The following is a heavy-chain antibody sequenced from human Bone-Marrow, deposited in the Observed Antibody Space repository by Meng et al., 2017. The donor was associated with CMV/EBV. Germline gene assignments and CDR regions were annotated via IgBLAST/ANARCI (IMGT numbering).Heavy chain of an antibody. V-gene: IGHV3-23*01. D-gene: IGHD2-2*02. CDR1: GFTFSNAW. Sequence: GGSLRLSWAASGFTFSNAWMSWVRQAPGKGLEWVSAISGSGGSTYYADSVKGRFTISRDNSRNTLYLQMNSLRAEDTAVYYCAKTGGDIVVVPAAIYYYYGMDVWGQGTTVTVSS. J-gene: IGHJ6*02. CDR3: AKTGGDIVVVPAAIYYYYGMDV. CDR2: ISGSGGST.